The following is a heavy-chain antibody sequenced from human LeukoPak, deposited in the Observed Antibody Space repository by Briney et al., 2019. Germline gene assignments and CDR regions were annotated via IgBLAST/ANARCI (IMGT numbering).Heavy chain of an antibody. Sequence: VASVKVSCKVSGYTFTELCIYWVRRAPGKGLEWMATFDREDGGAIYAQRFQGRVTMTEDTSTDTAFLELTSLRSDDTAIYYCSAGRQYSLLDYWGQGTLVTVSS. CDR2: FDREDGGA. CDR1: GYTFTELC. V-gene: IGHV1-24*01. D-gene: IGHD5-18*01. J-gene: IGHJ4*02. CDR3: SAGRQYSLLDY.